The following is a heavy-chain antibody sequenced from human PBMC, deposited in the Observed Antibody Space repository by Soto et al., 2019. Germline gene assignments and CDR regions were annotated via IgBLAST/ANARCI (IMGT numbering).Heavy chain of an antibody. D-gene: IGHD6-19*01. CDR2: ISAYNGNT. Sequence: ASVKVSCKASGYTFASYAISWMRQAPGQGLEWMGWISAYNGNTNYAQKLQGRVTMTTDTSTSTAYMELRSLRSDDTAVYYCARDLVTVAGHQRTDAWGQGTPVTVSS. J-gene: IGHJ5*02. CDR3: ARDLVTVAGHQRTDA. V-gene: IGHV1-18*01. CDR1: GYTFASYA.